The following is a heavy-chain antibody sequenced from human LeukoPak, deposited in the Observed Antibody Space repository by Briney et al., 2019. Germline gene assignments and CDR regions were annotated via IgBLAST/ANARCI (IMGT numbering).Heavy chain of an antibody. CDR3: AREDGYNYFGYFDY. CDR1: GGSISSGGYS. CDR2: IYHSGST. D-gene: IGHD5-24*01. V-gene: IGHV4-30-2*05. Sequence: PSETLSLTCAVSGGSISSGGYSWSWIRQPPGKGLEWIGYIYHSGSTYYNPSLKSRVTISVDTSKNQFSLKLSSVTAADTAVCYCAREDGYNYFGYFDYWGQGTLVTVSS. J-gene: IGHJ4*02.